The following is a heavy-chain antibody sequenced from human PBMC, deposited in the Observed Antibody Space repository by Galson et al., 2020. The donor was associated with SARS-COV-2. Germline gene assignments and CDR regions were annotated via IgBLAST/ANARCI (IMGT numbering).Heavy chain of an antibody. CDR2: IKSKTDGGTT. CDR1: GVTFSNAW. CDR3: TTDLPGRYFDWLFESDTKYYFDY. V-gene: IGHV3-15*01. Sequence: GESLKISCAASGVTFSNAWMSWVRQAPGKGLEWVGRIKSKTDGGTTDYAAPVKGRFTISRDDSKNTLYLQMNSLKTEDTAVYYCTTDLPGRYFDWLFESDTKYYFDYWGQGTLVTVSS. J-gene: IGHJ4*02. D-gene: IGHD3-9*01.